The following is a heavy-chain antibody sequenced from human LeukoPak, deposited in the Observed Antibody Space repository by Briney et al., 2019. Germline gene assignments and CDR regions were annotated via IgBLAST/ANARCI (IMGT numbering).Heavy chain of an antibody. V-gene: IGHV1-2*02. CDR2: INPNSGGT. CDR1: GYTFTGYY. D-gene: IGHD6-19*01. CDR3: ARPELGIAVAGAFDY. J-gene: IGHJ4*02. Sequence: GASVKVSCKASGYTFTGYYMHWVRQAPGQGLEWMGWINPNSGGTNYAQKFQGRVTMTTDTSTSTAYMELRSLRSDDTAVYYCARPELGIAVAGAFDYWGQGTLVTVSS.